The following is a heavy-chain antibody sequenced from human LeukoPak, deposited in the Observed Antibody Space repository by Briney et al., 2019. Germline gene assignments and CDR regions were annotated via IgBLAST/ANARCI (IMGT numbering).Heavy chain of an antibody. V-gene: IGHV3-7*03. CDR2: IKVDGGEK. D-gene: IGHD2-2*01. J-gene: IGHJ6*03. CDR3: ARGHIVVVPAADYYMDV. CDR1: GFTFSNYY. Sequence: GGSLRLSCAASGFTFSNYYMTWVRQAPGKGLEWVATIKVDGGEKHYVDSVKGRFTISRDNAKNSLYLQMNSLRSEDTAVYYCARGHIVVVPAADYYMDVWGKGTTVTISS.